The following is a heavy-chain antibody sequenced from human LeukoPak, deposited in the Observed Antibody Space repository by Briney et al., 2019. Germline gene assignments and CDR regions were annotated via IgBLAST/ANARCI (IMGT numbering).Heavy chain of an antibody. CDR3: ARPYYYDSRIDP. D-gene: IGHD3-22*01. CDR1: GGSISSGDYC. J-gene: IGHJ5*02. Sequence: SQTLSLTCTVSGGSISSGDYCWSWIRQPPGKGLEWIAYMYYSGSTYYNLSLKSRVTMSADTSKNQLSLKLSSVTAADTAVYYCARPYYYDSRIDPWGQGILVTVSS. V-gene: IGHV4-30-4*01. CDR2: MYYSGST.